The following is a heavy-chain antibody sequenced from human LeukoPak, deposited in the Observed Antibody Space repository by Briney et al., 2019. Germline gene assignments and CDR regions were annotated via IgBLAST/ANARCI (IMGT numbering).Heavy chain of an antibody. J-gene: IGHJ4*02. D-gene: IGHD2-21*02. V-gene: IGHV4-34*01. Sequence: SETLSLTCAVYGGSFSGYYWSWIRQPPGKGLEWIGEVNHSGSTNYNPSLKSRVTISVDTSKNQFSLKLSSVTAADTAVYYCARLRLLLRPYFDYWGQGTLVTVSS. CDR3: ARLRLLLRPYFDY. CDR1: GGSFSGYY. CDR2: VNHSGST.